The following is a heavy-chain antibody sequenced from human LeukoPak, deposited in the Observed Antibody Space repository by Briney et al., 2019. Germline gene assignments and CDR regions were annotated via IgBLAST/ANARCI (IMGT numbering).Heavy chain of an antibody. V-gene: IGHV3-33*01. CDR2: IWYDGSND. D-gene: IGHD6-13*01. CDR3: ARDPSGRVAAGRGDY. J-gene: IGHJ4*02. Sequence: PGGSLRRPCAASGFTFSNFGMYWVRQAPGKGLEWVAVIWYDGSNDDYADSVKGRFTISRDNSKNTLYLQMSSLRAEDTAVYYCARDPSGRVAAGRGDYWGQGTLVTVSS. CDR1: GFTFSNFG.